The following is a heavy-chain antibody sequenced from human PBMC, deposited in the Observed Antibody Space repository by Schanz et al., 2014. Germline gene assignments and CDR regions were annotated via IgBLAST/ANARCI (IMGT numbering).Heavy chain of an antibody. D-gene: IGHD2-15*01. CDR2: ISHDGNNK. J-gene: IGHJ4*02. CDR3: ARVVAGAPQGCDY. Sequence: QVQLVESGGGVVQPGRSLRLSCAASGFTFGSYPIHWVRQAPGKGLEWVAVISHDGNNKYYGDSVEGRFTISRDNSKNTVYLLMNSRRVEDAAVYYCARVVAGAPQGCDYWGRGTLVTVSS. CDR1: GFTFGSYP. V-gene: IGHV3-30*04.